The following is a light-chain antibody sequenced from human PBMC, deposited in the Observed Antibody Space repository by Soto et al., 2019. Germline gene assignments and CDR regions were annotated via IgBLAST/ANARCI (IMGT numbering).Light chain of an antibody. Sequence: DIVMTQSPLSLPVTPGEPASISCRSSQSLLHSNGYNYLDWYLQKPGQSPQLLIYSGSNRASGGADSFSGSGSGTDSTRKISIVEAEEVGACYGLQAVQTPRTFGPGTKREIK. CDR1: QSLLHSNGYNY. V-gene: IGKV2-28*01. CDR2: SGS. CDR3: LQAVQTPRT. J-gene: IGKJ2*01.